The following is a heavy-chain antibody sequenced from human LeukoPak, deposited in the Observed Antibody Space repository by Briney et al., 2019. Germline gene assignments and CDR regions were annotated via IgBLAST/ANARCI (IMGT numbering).Heavy chain of an antibody. D-gene: IGHD1-26*01. Sequence: PGGSLRLSCAASGFTFSSYWMSWVRQAPGKGLEWVANIKQDGSEKYYVDSVKGRFTISRDNAKNSLYLQMNSLRAEDTAVYYCARDQWELGEGPDYWGQGTLVTVSS. CDR2: IKQDGSEK. CDR1: GFTFSSYW. CDR3: ARDQWELGEGPDY. J-gene: IGHJ4*02. V-gene: IGHV3-7*01.